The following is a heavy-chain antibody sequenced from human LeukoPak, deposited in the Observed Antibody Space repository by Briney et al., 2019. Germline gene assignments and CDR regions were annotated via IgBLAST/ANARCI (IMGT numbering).Heavy chain of an antibody. V-gene: IGHV3-53*01. Sequence: GGSLRLSCAASGFTVSSNHMSWVRQAPGKGLEWVSVIYSGGSTDYADSVKGRFTISRDILNNTLYLQMNGLRAEDTAVYYCARGPAGYNWGQGTLVPVSS. D-gene: IGHD1-1*01. J-gene: IGHJ1*01. CDR3: ARGPAGYN. CDR2: IYSGGST. CDR1: GFTVSSNH.